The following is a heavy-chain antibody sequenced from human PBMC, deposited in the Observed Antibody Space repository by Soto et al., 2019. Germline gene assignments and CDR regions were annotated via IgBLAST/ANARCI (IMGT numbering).Heavy chain of an antibody. D-gene: IGHD2-2*01. CDR1: GFTFSSYG. CDR3: AYYCSSTSCYGFDI. Sequence: QVQLVESGGGVVQPGRSLRLSCAASGFTFSSYGMHWVRQAPGKGLEWVAVISYDGSNKYYADSVKGRFTISRDNSKNTLYLQMNSLRAEDTAVYYCAYYCSSTSCYGFDIWGQGTMVTVSS. J-gene: IGHJ3*02. CDR2: ISYDGSNK. V-gene: IGHV3-30*03.